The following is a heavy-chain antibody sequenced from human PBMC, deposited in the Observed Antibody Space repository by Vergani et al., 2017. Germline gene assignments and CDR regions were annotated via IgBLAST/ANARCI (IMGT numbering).Heavy chain of an antibody. CDR2: IYTSGST. J-gene: IGHJ6*03. V-gene: IGHV4-39*07. Sequence: QLQLQESGPGLVKPSETLSLTCTVSGGSISSSSYYWGWIRQPPGKGLEWIGSIYTSGSTNYNPSLKSRVTMSVDTSKNQFSLKLSSVTAADTAVYYCARSTPCSSKICYYYYYMDVWGKGTTVTVSS. CDR1: GGSISSSSYY. CDR3: ARSTPCSSKICYYYYYMDV. D-gene: IGHD6-6*01.